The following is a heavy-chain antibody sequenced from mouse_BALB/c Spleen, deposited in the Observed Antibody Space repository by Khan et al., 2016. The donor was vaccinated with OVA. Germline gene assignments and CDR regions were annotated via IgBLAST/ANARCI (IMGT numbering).Heavy chain of an antibody. V-gene: IGHV5-17*02. CDR2: IIGASNTI. Sequence: EVELVESGGGLVQPGGSRKLSCAASGFTFTSYGIHWVSQTPEKGLVWFAYIIGASNTIYYAATLQGRFTISIDNPKNPLFLQMTSLISEDTAMYYCATSYFYRYYFDYWGPGTTLTVA. J-gene: IGHJ2*01. D-gene: IGHD1-1*01. CDR3: ATSYFYRYYFDY. CDR1: GFTFTSYG.